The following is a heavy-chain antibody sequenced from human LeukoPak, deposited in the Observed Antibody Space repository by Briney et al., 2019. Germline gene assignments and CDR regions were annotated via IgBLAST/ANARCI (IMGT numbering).Heavy chain of an antibody. Sequence: SETLSLTCTVSAGSISSYYWSWIRQPPGQGLEWIVYIYYSGSTNYNPSLKSRVTISVDTSKNQFSLKLSSVTAADTAVYYCARGLLSGGNWFDPWGQGTLVTVSS. D-gene: IGHD3/OR15-3a*01. J-gene: IGHJ5*02. CDR1: AGSISSYY. CDR2: IYYSGST. V-gene: IGHV4-59*08. CDR3: ARGLLSGGNWFDP.